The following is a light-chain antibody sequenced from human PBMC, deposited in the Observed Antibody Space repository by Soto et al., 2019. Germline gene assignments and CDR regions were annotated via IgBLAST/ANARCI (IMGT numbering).Light chain of an antibody. J-gene: IGLJ1*01. Sequence: QSALTQPASVSGSPGQSITISCTGTSSDIGGYNYVSWYQHYPGQAPQLLIYGVTNRPSGVSNRFSGSKSGNTASLTISGLQTEDEADYYCSSYTSTSPLAVFGPGTKVTVL. CDR1: SSDIGGYNY. V-gene: IGLV2-14*03. CDR2: GVT. CDR3: SSYTSTSPLAV.